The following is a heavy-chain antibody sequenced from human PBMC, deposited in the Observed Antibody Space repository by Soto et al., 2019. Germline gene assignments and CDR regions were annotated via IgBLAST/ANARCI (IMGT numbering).Heavy chain of an antibody. J-gene: IGHJ3*02. V-gene: IGHV1-2*04. Sequence: GASVKVSCKASGYTFTDYYIHCVRQAPGQGPEWMGWINPNSGGTNYAQKFQGWVTMTRDTSISTAYMELSRLRSDDTAVYYCARDRRSYDHDAFDIWGQWTMVTVSS. D-gene: IGHD1-26*01. CDR2: INPNSGGT. CDR3: ARDRRSYDHDAFDI. CDR1: GYTFTDYY.